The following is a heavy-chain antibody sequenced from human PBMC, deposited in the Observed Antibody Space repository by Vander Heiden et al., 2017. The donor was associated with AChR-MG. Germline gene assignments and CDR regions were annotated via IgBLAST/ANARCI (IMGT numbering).Heavy chain of an antibody. J-gene: IGHJ6*02. Sequence: DVQLVQSGAEVQKPGESLRISCKGSGYSFTSHWTSSVREMPGKGLEWMGRMDPSDAYTNDSPSCKGHVTISADKSISTAYLQWSSLKASDTAMYYCARHSFPLERYSSSWYRYYYYYGMDVWGQGTTVTVSS. D-gene: IGHD6-13*01. CDR1: GYSFTSHW. CDR3: ARHSFPLERYSSSWYRYYYYYGMDV. V-gene: IGHV5-10-1*03. CDR2: MDPSDAYT.